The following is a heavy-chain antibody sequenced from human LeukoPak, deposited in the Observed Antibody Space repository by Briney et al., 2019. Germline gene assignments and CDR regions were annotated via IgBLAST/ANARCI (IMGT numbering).Heavy chain of an antibody. V-gene: IGHV4-59*12. CDR2: IYYSGST. CDR3: ARGPLIWDSSGYYYEA. D-gene: IGHD3-22*01. CDR1: GGSISSYY. J-gene: IGHJ4*02. Sequence: PSETLSLTCTVSGGSISSYYWSWIRQPPGKGLEWIGYIYYSGSTNYNPSLKSRVTISVDTSKNQFSLKLSSVTAADTAVYYCARGPLIWDSSGYYYEAWGQGTLVTVSS.